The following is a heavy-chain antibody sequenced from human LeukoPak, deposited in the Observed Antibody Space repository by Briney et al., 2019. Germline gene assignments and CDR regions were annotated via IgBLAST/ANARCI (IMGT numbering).Heavy chain of an antibody. CDR2: IYYSGST. Sequence: SETLSLTCTVSGGSISSYYWSWIRQPPGKGLEWIGYIYYSGSTNYNPSLKSRVTISVDTSKNQFSLKLSSVTAADTAEYYCARHIYYGSGNWFDPWGQGTLVTVSS. J-gene: IGHJ5*02. CDR3: ARHIYYGSGNWFDP. V-gene: IGHV4-59*08. CDR1: GGSISSYY. D-gene: IGHD3-10*01.